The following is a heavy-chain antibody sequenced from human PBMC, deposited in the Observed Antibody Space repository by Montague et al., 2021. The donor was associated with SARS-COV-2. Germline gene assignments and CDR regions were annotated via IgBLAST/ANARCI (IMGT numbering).Heavy chain of an antibody. CDR3: ARTVGSDDAFDV. CDR1: GGSITSSTYY. V-gene: IGHV4-39*02. D-gene: IGHD4-11*01. CDR2: IYYGGNN. Sequence: SETLSLTCTVSGGSITSSTYYWGWIRQPPGKGLEWIVSIYYGGNNFYNSSLKSRVAISVDTSKNHFSLKLSSVTAADTAVYYCARTVGSDDAFDVWGQGTMVTAYS. J-gene: IGHJ3*01.